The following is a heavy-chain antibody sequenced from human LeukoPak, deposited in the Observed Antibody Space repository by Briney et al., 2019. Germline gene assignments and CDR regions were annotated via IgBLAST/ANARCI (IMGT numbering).Heavy chain of an antibody. CDR3: ARGTTVTYFDY. CDR1: GGSISSYY. J-gene: IGHJ4*02. D-gene: IGHD4-17*01. CDR2: IYYSGST. V-gene: IGHV4-59*01. Sequence: SETVSLTCTVSGGSISSYYWSWIRQPPGKGLEWIGYIYYSGSTNYNPSLKSRVTISVDTSKNQFSLKLSSVTAADTAVYYCARGTTVTYFDYWGQGTLVAVSS.